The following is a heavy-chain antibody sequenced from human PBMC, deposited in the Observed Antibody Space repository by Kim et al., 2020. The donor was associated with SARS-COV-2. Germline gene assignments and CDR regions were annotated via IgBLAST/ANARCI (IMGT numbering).Heavy chain of an antibody. V-gene: IGHV3-23*01. CDR1: GFTFTDFA. J-gene: IGHJ4*02. D-gene: IGHD6-19*01. Sequence: GGSLRLSCFASGFTFTDFAISWVRQTPGKGLEWVAMITGGGDNIEYLDSVKGRFTISRDNSRNIVYLQMNSLRVEDTALYYCAKDSLHNNGWYWLYWGQGRLVTVAS. CDR2: ITGGGDNI. CDR3: AKDSLHNNGWYWLY.